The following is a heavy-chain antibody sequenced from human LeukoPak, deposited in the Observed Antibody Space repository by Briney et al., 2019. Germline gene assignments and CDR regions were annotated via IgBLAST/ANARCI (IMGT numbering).Heavy chain of an antibody. V-gene: IGHV3-30*02. CDR1: GFTFSSYG. J-gene: IGHJ4*02. CDR3: VKVWGSGSYYSSIFDY. Sequence: GGSLRLSCAASGFTFSSYGMHWVRQAPGKGLEWVAFIRYDGSNKYYADSVKGRFTISRDNSKNTLYLQMNSLRAEDTAVYYCVKVWGSGSYYSSIFDYWGQGTLVTVSS. D-gene: IGHD3-10*01. CDR2: IRYDGSNK.